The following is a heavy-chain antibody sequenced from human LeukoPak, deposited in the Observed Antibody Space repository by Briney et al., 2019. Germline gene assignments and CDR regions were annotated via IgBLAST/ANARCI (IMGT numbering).Heavy chain of an antibody. D-gene: IGHD6-19*01. CDR1: GFTFSSYA. V-gene: IGHV3-23*01. J-gene: IGHJ4*02. Sequence: GGSLRLSCAASGFTFSSYAMSWVRQGPGKGLEWVSTISGDGVSTFYADSVKGRFTISRDNSKNTLYLQMNSLRAGDTALYYCAKAGIGVVGYFDYWGQGTLVTVSS. CDR3: AKAGIGVVGYFDY. CDR2: ISGDGVST.